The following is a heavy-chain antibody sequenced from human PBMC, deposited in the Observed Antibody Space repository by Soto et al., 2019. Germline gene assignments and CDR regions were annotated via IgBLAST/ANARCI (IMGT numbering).Heavy chain of an antibody. D-gene: IGHD2-15*01. V-gene: IGHV1-69*12. J-gene: IGHJ4*02. CDR3: ARESRYCSGGSCYFLPGIDY. CDR2: IIPIFVTA. CDR1: GGTFSSYA. Sequence: QVQLVQSGAEVKKPGSSVKVSCKASGGTFSSYAISWVRQAPGQGLEWMGWIIPIFVTANYAQKFQGRVTITADESTSTAYMELSSLRSEDTAVYYCARESRYCSGGSCYFLPGIDYWGQGTLVTVSS.